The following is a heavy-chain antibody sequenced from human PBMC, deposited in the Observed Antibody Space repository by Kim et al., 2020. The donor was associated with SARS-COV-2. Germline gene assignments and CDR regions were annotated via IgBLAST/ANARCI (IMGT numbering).Heavy chain of an antibody. CDR1: GGSISSSSYY. V-gene: IGHV4-39*01. J-gene: IGHJ4*02. CDR2: IYYSGST. D-gene: IGHD3-3*01. Sequence: SETLSLTCTVSGGSISSSSYYWGWIRQPPGKGLEWIGSIYYSGSTYYNPSLKSRVTISVDTSKNQFSLKLSSVTAADTAVYYCASEHYDFWSGNRTTYYWGQGTLVTVSS. CDR3: ASEHYDFWSGNRTTYY.